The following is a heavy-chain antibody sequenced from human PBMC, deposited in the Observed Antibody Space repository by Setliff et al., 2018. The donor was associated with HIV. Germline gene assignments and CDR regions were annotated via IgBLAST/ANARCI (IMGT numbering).Heavy chain of an antibody. V-gene: IGHV4-61*02. CDR1: GGSISSASYY. CDR2: IYTSGST. J-gene: IGHJ4*02. D-gene: IGHD5-18*01. Sequence: PSETLSLTCTVSGGSISSASYYWSWIRQPAGKGLEWLGRIYTSGSTTYNPSLKSRVTMSLDTSKNHFSLKLSSVTAADTAVYYCARDRYSYGRSYFDYWGQGTLVTVSS. CDR3: ARDRYSYGRSYFDY.